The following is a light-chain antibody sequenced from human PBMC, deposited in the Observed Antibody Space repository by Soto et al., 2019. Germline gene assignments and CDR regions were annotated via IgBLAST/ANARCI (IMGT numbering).Light chain of an antibody. CDR2: DAS. CDR3: LQHSSYPFT. J-gene: IGKJ3*01. V-gene: IGKV1-17*01. CDR1: QDIRND. Sequence: DIQMTQSPSSLSASVGDRVTITCRASQDIRNDLGWFQQKPGKAPERLIYDASSLQSGVPSRFSGTGSWTEFTPTISSLQPEDFSTYFCLQHSSYPFTFGPGTKVDIK.